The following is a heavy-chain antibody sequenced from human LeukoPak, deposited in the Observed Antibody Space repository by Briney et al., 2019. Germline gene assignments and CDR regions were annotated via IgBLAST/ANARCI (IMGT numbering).Heavy chain of an antibody. CDR2: IYSGGST. J-gene: IGHJ4*02. D-gene: IGHD3-22*01. V-gene: IGHV3-53*01. CDR1: GFTFSSNY. CDR3: ARDNRYYYDSSGSYGE. Sequence: PGGSLRLSCAASGFTFSSNYMSWVRQAPGKGLEWVSVIYSGGSTYYADSVKGRFTISRDNSKNTLYLQMNSLRAEDTAVYYCARDNRYYYDSSGSYGEWGQGTLVTVSS.